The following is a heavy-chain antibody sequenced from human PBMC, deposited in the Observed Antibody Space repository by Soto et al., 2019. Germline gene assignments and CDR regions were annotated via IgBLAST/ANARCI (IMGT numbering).Heavy chain of an antibody. CDR1: GGTFSSYT. D-gene: IGHD5-12*01. V-gene: IGHV1-69*08. Sequence: QVQLVQSGAEVKKPGSSVKVSCKASGGTFSSYTISWVRQAPGQGLEWMGRIIPILGIANYAQKFQGRVTITEDKSTSTAYMELSSLRSEDTAVYYCARDTDSGYDSWGQGTLVTVSS. J-gene: IGHJ5*02. CDR3: ARDTDSGYDS. CDR2: IIPILGIA.